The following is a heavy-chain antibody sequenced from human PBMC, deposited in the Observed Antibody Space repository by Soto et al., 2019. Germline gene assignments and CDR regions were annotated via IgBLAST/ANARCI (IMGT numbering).Heavy chain of an antibody. Sequence: SQTLSLTCAVYGGSFSGYYWSWIRQPQGKGLEWIGEINHSGSTNYNPSLKSRVTISVDTSKNQFSLKLSSVTAADTAVYYCARGGDELLHYYYYGMDVWGQGTTVTVSS. CDR1: GGSFSGYY. CDR2: INHSGST. J-gene: IGHJ6*02. CDR3: ARGGDELLHYYYYGMDV. V-gene: IGHV4-34*01. D-gene: IGHD1-26*01.